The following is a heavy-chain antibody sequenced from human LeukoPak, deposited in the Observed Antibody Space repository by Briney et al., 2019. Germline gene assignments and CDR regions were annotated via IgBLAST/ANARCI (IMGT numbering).Heavy chain of an antibody. J-gene: IGHJ6*03. CDR1: GFTFSSYS. V-gene: IGHV3-21*01. Sequence: PGGSLRLSCAASGFTFSSYSMNWVRQAPGKGLEWVSSISSSSSYIYYADSVKGRFTISRDSAKNSLYLQMNSLRAEDTAVYYCARETIVVVPAASVYYYYHMDVWGKGTTVTVSS. CDR2: ISSSSSYI. D-gene: IGHD2-2*01. CDR3: ARETIVVVPAASVYYYYHMDV.